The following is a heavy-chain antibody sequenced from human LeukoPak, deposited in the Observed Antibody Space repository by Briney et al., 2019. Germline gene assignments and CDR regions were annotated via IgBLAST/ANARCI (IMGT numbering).Heavy chain of an antibody. CDR1: GFIFSGYA. V-gene: IGHV3-23*01. D-gene: IGHD6-13*01. CDR3: AKGSSSSRPYYFDF. CDR2: ITNSGGDT. J-gene: IGHJ4*02. Sequence: GGSLRLSCAASGFIFSGYAMSWVRQAPGKGLEWVSAITNSGGDTYTADSVKGRFTISRDNSRNTLYLQMNSLSAEDTAVYYCAKGSSSSRPYYFDFWGQGTLVTVSS.